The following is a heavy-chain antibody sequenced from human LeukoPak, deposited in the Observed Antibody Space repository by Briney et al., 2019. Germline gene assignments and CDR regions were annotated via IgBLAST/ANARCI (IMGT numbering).Heavy chain of an antibody. CDR1: GFTFSSYA. V-gene: IGHV3-23*01. CDR3: AKVFGGYSYGYRRGYLGY. J-gene: IGHJ4*02. D-gene: IGHD5-18*01. CDR2: ISGSGGST. Sequence: PGGSLRLSCAASGFTFSSYAMSWVRQAPGKGLEWVSAISGSGGSTYYADSVKGRFTISRDNSKNTLYLQMNSLRAEDTAVYYCAKVFGGYSYGYRRGYLGYWGQGTLVTVSS.